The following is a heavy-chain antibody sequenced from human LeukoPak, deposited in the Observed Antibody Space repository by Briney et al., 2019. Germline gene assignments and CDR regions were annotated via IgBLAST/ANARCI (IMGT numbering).Heavy chain of an antibody. V-gene: IGHV1-69*13. J-gene: IGHJ6*04. Sequence: SVKVSCKASGGTFSSYAISWVRQAPGQGLEWMGGIIPIFGTANYAQKFQGRVTITADESTSTAYMELSSLRSEDTAVYYCARVSGYCSSTSRRDYYYYYGMDVWGKGTTVTVSS. CDR3: ARVSGYCSSTSRRDYYYYYGMDV. D-gene: IGHD2-2*01. CDR1: GGTFSSYA. CDR2: IIPIFGTA.